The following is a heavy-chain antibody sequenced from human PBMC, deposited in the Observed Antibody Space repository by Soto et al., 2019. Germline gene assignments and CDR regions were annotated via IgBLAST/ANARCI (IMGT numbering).Heavy chain of an antibody. Sequence: GGSLRLSCAASGFTVSSNYMSWVRQAPGKGLEWVSVIYSGGSTYYAGSVRGRFTVSRDNAKNSLYLQMNSLRAEDTAIYYCARVRFGQWGYAMDVWGQGTTVTVSS. V-gene: IGHV3-53*01. CDR3: ARVRFGQWGYAMDV. CDR2: IYSGGST. J-gene: IGHJ6*02. D-gene: IGHD3-10*01. CDR1: GFTVSSNY.